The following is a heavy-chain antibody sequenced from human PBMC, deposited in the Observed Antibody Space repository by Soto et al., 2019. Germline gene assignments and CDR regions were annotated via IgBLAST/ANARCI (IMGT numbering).Heavy chain of an antibody. Sequence: GGSLRLSCAASGFSVSSNYMSWVRQAPGKGLEWVSAISGSGVSTYYADSVKGRFTISRDNSKNTLYLQMNSLRAEDTAVYYCAKSPGMYYYDSSGYYHYDYWGQGTLVTVSS. D-gene: IGHD3-22*01. CDR3: AKSPGMYYYDSSGYYHYDY. V-gene: IGHV3-23*01. CDR2: ISGSGVST. J-gene: IGHJ4*02. CDR1: GFSVSSNY.